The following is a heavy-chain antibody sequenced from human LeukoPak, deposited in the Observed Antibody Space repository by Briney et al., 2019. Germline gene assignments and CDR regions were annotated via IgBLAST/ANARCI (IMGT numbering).Heavy chain of an antibody. J-gene: IGHJ4*02. Sequence: ASVKVSCKASGYTFTGYYMHWVRQAPGQGLKWMGWINPNSGGTNYAQKFQGRVTMTRDTSISTAYMELSRLRSDDTAVYYCARSPTVRGVHFDYWGQGTLVTVSS. CDR2: INPNSGGT. D-gene: IGHD3-10*01. V-gene: IGHV1-2*02. CDR1: GYTFTGYY. CDR3: ARSPTVRGVHFDY.